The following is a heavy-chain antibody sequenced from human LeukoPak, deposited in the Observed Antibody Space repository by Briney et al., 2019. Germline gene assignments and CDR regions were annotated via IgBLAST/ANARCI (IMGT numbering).Heavy chain of an antibody. CDR3: ARLVVVGVIDY. Sequence: SQTLSLTCTVSGGSISSGDYYWGWIRQPPGKGLEWIGSIYYSGSTYYNPSLKSRVTISVDTSKNQFSLKLSSVTAADTAVYYCARLVVVGVIDYWGQGTLVTVSS. V-gene: IGHV4-39*01. D-gene: IGHD2-2*01. J-gene: IGHJ4*02. CDR2: IYYSGST. CDR1: GGSISSGDYY.